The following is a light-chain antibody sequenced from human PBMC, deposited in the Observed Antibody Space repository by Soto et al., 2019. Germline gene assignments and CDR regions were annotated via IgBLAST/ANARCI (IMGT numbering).Light chain of an antibody. CDR3: QHLVAYPIT. V-gene: IGKV1-9*01. CDR2: AVS. Sequence: DIQMTQSPSSLSASVGDRVTITCRASQGLNNYVAWYQQKPGKAPNLLIYAVSILQSGVPSRFSGSGSGTEFTLTISSLQPEDFATYYCQHLVAYPITFGQGTRREIK. J-gene: IGKJ5*01. CDR1: QGLNNY.